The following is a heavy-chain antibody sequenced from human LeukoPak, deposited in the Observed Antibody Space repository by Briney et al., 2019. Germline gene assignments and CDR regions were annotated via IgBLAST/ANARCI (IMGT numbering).Heavy chain of an antibody. Sequence: ASVKVSCKASGYTFTGYYMHWGREAPGQGLEWRGWINPNSGGTNYAQKFQGRVTMTRDTSISTAYLELSRLRSDDTAVYYCARELPRSVATTLPSNDYWGQGTLVTVSS. J-gene: IGHJ4*02. D-gene: IGHD5-12*01. CDR1: GYTFTGYY. CDR3: ARELPRSVATTLPSNDY. CDR2: INPNSGGT. V-gene: IGHV1-2*02.